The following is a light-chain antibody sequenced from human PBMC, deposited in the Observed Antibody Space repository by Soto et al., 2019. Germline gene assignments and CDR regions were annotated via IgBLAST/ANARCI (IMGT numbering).Light chain of an antibody. V-gene: IGKV2-30*01. CDR3: MQATHWPIT. CDR2: KVS. CDR1: QSLVYSDGIAY. Sequence: DVVMTQSPLSLPVTLGQPASISCRSNQSLVYSDGIAYFSWFQQRPGRSPRRLIYKVSNRDSGVRARFSGSGLGTDFALKISRVEADDVGVYYCMQATHWPITFGQGTRLEIK. J-gene: IGKJ5*01.